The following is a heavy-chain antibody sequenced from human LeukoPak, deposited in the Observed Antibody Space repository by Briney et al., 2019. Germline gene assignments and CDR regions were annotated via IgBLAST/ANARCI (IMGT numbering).Heavy chain of an antibody. D-gene: IGHD3-22*01. CDR3: ARAAGDYYDSSGYYAYYFDY. V-gene: IGHV4-59*08. J-gene: IGHJ4*02. Sequence: SETLSLTCSVSGGSISYYYWSWIRQPPGKGLEWIGYIYYSGGTDYNPSLNSRVTISVDTSNNQFSLKLSSMTAADTAMYYCARAAGDYYDSSGYYAYYFDYWGQGTLVTVSS. CDR1: GGSISYYY. CDR2: IYYSGGT.